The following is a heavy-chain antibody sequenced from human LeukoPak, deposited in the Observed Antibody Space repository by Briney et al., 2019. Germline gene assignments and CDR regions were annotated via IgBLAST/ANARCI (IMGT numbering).Heavy chain of an antibody. CDR1: GFTFSNYA. D-gene: IGHD2-2*01. J-gene: IGHJ4*02. V-gene: IGHV3-23*01. CDR3: AKGLTGYCSSTSCPTFNY. CDR2: ISGSGDST. Sequence: GGSLRLSCAASGFTFSNYAMSWVRQALGKGLEWVSAISGSGDSTYYADSVKGRCTISRDNPRNTLYLQMNSLRAEDTAIYYCAKGLTGYCSSTSCPTFNYWGQGTLVTVSS.